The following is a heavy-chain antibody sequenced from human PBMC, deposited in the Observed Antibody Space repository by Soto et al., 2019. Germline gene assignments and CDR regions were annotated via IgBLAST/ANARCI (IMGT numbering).Heavy chain of an antibody. CDR2: MNPNSGNT. J-gene: IGHJ2*01. Sequence: QVQLLQSGAEVTKPGTSVRVSCRASGYTFKDYDINWVRRAPGQGLEWMGWMNPNSGNTAYARKFHDRITMTRSGSARTAFMELSSLTPEDTAVYYCARRMTWSLWCFDLWGSGTQVTVSS. CDR3: ARRMTWSLWCFDL. V-gene: IGHV1-8*01. D-gene: IGHD3-3*01. CDR1: GYTFKDYD.